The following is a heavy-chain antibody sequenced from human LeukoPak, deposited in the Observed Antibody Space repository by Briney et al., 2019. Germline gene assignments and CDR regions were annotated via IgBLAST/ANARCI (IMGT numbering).Heavy chain of an antibody. Sequence: ASVKVSCKASGYTFTGYYMHWVRQAPGQGLEWMGRIIPNSGGTNYAQKFQGRVTMTRDTSISTAYMELSRLRSDDTAVYYCARSLTYYYDSSGYYFDYWGQGTLVTVSS. CDR3: ARSLTYYYDSSGYYFDY. V-gene: IGHV1-2*06. D-gene: IGHD3-22*01. CDR1: GYTFTGYY. J-gene: IGHJ4*02. CDR2: IIPNSGGT.